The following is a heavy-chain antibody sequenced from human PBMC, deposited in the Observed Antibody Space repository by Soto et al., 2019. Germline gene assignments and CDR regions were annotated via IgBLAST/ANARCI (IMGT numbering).Heavy chain of an antibody. Sequence: SVKVSCKASGYTFTGYYMHWVRQAPVQGLEWMGWINPNSGGTNYAQKFQGWVTMTRDTSISTAYMELSMLRSDDTAVYYCARVPMYSSSGYYYYYGMDVWGQGTTVTVSS. CDR1: GYTFTGYY. CDR2: INPNSGGT. D-gene: IGHD6-6*01. V-gene: IGHV1-2*04. J-gene: IGHJ6*02. CDR3: ARVPMYSSSGYYYYYGMDV.